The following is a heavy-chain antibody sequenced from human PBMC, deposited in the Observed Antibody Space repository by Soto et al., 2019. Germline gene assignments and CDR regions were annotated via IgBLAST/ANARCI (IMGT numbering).Heavy chain of an antibody. CDR2: VSYDGTQK. D-gene: IGHD2-15*01. CDR3: VKDVGFSDYSYYYMDV. V-gene: IGHV3-30*18. CDR1: GFTFSDYG. Sequence: QVQLVESGGGVAQPGRSLVLSCAASGFTFSDYGMHWVRQAPGKGLEWVAFVSYDGTQKYYADYVEGRFTISRDSPKNTLFLPMYSLRAEDTAVYYCVKDVGFSDYSYYYMDVWGKGTTVTVSS. J-gene: IGHJ6*03.